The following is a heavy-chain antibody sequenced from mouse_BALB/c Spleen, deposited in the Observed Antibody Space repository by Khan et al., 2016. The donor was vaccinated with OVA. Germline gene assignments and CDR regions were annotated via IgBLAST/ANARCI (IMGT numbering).Heavy chain of an antibody. V-gene: IGHV2-2*02. CDR3: ARGGLPLAY. CDR1: GFSLSSYG. J-gene: IGHJ3*01. D-gene: IGHD2-13*01. CDR2: IWSGGST. Sequence: QVQLKQSGPGLVQPSQSLSITCTVSGFSLSSYGVHWVRQSTGKGLEWLGVIWSGGSTDFNVVFISRLSISKDNSKSQVFVKMNSLQTNDSAIYYCARGGLPLAYWGQGTLVTVSA.